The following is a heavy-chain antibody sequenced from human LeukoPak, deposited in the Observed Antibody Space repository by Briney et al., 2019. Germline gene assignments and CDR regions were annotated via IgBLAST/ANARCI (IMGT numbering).Heavy chain of an antibody. V-gene: IGHV3-21*01. CDR3: ARGRSTGTTGCDY. CDR1: GFTFSNYN. CDR2: ISSSSSYL. J-gene: IGHJ4*02. Sequence: GSLRLSCAASGFTFSNYNMNWVRQAPGKGLEWVSSISSSSSYLYYADSMKGRFTISRDNAKNSLYLQMNSLRAEDTAVYYCARGRSTGTTGCDYWGQGTLVTVSS. D-gene: IGHD1-1*01.